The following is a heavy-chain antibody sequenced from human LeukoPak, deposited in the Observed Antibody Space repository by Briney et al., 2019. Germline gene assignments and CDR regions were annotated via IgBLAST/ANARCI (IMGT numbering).Heavy chain of an antibody. CDR1: GFIFSGYD. CDR3: ASQYYYDNSAYYTSDWFDP. CDR2: ISSRGRII. V-gene: IGHV3-48*03. Sequence: GGSLRLSCAASGFIFSGYDMNWVRQPPGKGLEWVSFISSRGRIIYSADSVKGRFTISRDDAKNSLYLQMNSLRAGDTALYYCASQYYYDNSAYYTSDWFDPWGQGTLVTVSS. D-gene: IGHD3-22*01. J-gene: IGHJ5*02.